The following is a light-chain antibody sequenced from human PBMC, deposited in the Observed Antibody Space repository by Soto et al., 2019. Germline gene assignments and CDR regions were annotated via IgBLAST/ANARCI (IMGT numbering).Light chain of an antibody. J-gene: IGKJ4*01. CDR2: DAS. CDR1: QDISNH. V-gene: IGKV1-33*01. Sequence: DIQMTQSPPSLSASVGDRVTITCQASQDISNHLNWYQQKPGKAPKLLIYDASNLETGVPSRFSGSGSGTDFTFTISSLQPEDIATYYCQQYDNLPLTFGGGTKVEIK. CDR3: QQYDNLPLT.